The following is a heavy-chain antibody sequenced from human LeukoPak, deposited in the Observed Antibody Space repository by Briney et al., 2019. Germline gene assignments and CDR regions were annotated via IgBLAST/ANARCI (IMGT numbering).Heavy chain of an antibody. J-gene: IGHJ4*02. CDR2: IYYSGTT. CDR3: ARIQSSSSPFDY. V-gene: IGHV4-59*02. Sequence: LETLSLTCTVSGGSVSSNYWSWIRQPPGKGLEWIGYIYYSGTTTYNPSLESRVTMSFDTSKIQFSLRLSSVTAADTAVYYCARIQSSSSPFDYWGQGTLVTVSS. D-gene: IGHD2-2*01. CDR1: GGSVSSNY.